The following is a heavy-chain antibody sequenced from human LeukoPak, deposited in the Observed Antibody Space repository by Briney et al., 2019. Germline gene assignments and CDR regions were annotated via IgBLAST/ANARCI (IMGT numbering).Heavy chain of an antibody. J-gene: IGHJ4*02. D-gene: IGHD2-15*01. CDR2: IYSGGST. CDR1: GFTVSSNY. V-gene: IGHV3-53*01. Sequence: GGSLRLSCAASGFTVSSNYMSWVRQAPGKGLEWVSVIYSGGSTYYADSVKGRFTISRDNSKNTLYLQMNSLRAEDTAVYYCARDPTVVVAATGGDYWGQGTLVTVSS. CDR3: ARDPTVVVAATGGDY.